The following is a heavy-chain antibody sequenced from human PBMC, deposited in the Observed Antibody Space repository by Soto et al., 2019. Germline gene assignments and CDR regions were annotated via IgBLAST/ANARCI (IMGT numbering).Heavy chain of an antibody. Sequence: PSETLSLTCAVYGGSFSGYYWSWIRQPPGKGLEWIGEINHSGSTNYNPSLKSRVTISVDTSKNQFSLKLSSVTAADTAVYYCARGTKWLRSLYGDFDYWGQGTLVTVSS. CDR2: INHSGST. CDR3: ARGTKWLRSLYGDFDY. V-gene: IGHV4-34*01. J-gene: IGHJ4*02. CDR1: GGSFSGYY. D-gene: IGHD5-12*01.